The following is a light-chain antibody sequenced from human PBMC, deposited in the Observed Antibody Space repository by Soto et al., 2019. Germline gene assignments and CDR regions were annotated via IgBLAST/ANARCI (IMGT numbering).Light chain of an antibody. CDR2: KAS. Sequence: DIQMTQSPSTLSASVGDRVTITCRASQSISSWLAWYQQKPGKAPKLLIYKASSLESGVPSRFNGRGSGTEFTLTISSLQPDDFATYYCQQYNSYSGLTFGGGTKVEIK. V-gene: IGKV1-5*03. CDR3: QQYNSYSGLT. J-gene: IGKJ4*01. CDR1: QSISSW.